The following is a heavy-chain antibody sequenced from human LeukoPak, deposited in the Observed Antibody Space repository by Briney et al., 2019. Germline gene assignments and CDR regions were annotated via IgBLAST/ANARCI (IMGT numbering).Heavy chain of an antibody. CDR2: ISGSGGST. J-gene: IGHJ4*02. CDR3: AKDHKFYFDY. Sequence: GGSLRLSCAASGFTFSSYAMSWVRQAPGKGLEWVSAISGSGGSTYYADSVKGRFTISRDNSKNTLYLQMNSMRAEDTAVYYSAKDHKFYFDYWGQGTLVTVSS. V-gene: IGHV3-23*01. CDR1: GFTFSSYA.